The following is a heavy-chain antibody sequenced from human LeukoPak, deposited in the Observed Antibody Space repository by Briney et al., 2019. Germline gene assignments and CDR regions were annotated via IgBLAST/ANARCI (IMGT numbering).Heavy chain of an antibody. CDR3: AREPNYYDSSGLNRFDP. V-gene: IGHV1-69*13. D-gene: IGHD3-22*01. CDR2: IIPIFGTA. CDR1: GGTFSSYA. Sequence: ASVTVSCTASGGTFSSYAISWVRQAPGQGLEWMGGIIPIFGTANYAQKFQGRVTINANESTSTAYMELSSLRSEDTAVYYCAREPNYYDSSGLNRFDPWGQGTLVTVSS. J-gene: IGHJ5*02.